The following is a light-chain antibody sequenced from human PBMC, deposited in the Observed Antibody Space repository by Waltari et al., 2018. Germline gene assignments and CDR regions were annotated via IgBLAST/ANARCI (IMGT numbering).Light chain of an antibody. CDR1: ESLLHSRGYNS. V-gene: IGKV2-28*01. CDR3: QQRSNPPAYT. Sequence: DLVMTQSPLSLAVTPGEPASIPCRSSESLLHSRGYNSLDWYLQKPGQSPQLLIYLASNRASGVPDRFSGSGSGTDFTLTISSLEPEDLAVYYCQQRSNPPAYTFGQGTKVEIK. CDR2: LAS. J-gene: IGKJ2*01.